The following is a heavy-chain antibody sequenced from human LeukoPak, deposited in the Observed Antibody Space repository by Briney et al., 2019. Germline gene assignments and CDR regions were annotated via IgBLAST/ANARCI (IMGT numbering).Heavy chain of an antibody. CDR1: GFTFSNYA. CDR3: ADSNYWYPVDY. Sequence: GGSLRLSCAASGFTFSNYAMRWVRQAPGKGLERVSGISRSGDTTYYADSAKGRFTISRDNSKNTMYLQMNSLRVEDTAVYYCADSNYWYPVDYWGQGTLVSVSS. J-gene: IGHJ4*02. D-gene: IGHD4-11*01. V-gene: IGHV3-23*01. CDR2: ISRSGDTT.